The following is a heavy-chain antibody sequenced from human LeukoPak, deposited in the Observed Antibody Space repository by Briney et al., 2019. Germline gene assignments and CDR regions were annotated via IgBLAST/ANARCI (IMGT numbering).Heavy chain of an antibody. CDR1: GYIFTSYW. D-gene: IGHD2-2*01. CDR3: ARLPAAIDWFDP. J-gene: IGHJ5*02. V-gene: IGHV5-51*01. Sequence: GGSLKISCQGSGYIFTSYWLGWVRPMPGKGLEWMGIIYPGDSDTRYSPSFQGQVTISADKSISTACLQWSSLKASDTAMYYCARLPAAIDWFDPWGQGTLVTVSS. CDR2: IYPGDSDT.